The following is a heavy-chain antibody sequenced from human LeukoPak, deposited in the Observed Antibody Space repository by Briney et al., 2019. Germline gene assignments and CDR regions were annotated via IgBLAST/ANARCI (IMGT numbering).Heavy chain of an antibody. J-gene: IGHJ4*02. V-gene: IGHV7-4-1*02. Sequence: ASVKVSCKASGYTFTSYAMNWVRQAPGQGLEWMGWINTNTGNPTYAQGFTGRFVFSLDTSVSTAYLQISSLKAEDAAVYYCAISGRNGGFDYWGQGTLVTVSS. CDR3: AISGRNGGFDY. CDR1: GYTFTSYA. D-gene: IGHD2-8*01. CDR2: INTNTGNP.